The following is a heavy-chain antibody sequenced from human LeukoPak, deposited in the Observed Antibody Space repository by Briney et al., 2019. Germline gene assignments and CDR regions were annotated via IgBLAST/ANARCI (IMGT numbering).Heavy chain of an antibody. CDR3: ATVASIRRFYFDF. Sequence: ASVKVSCKASGYTFISYYIHWVRQAPGQGLEWMGWINPDSGDTEYSQRFQGRITLTSDTSVTTAYMELSSLRSDDTAIFYCATVASIRRFYFDFWGQGTLVTVSS. D-gene: IGHD3-3*01. CDR2: INPDSGDT. V-gene: IGHV1-2*02. CDR1: GYTFISYY. J-gene: IGHJ4*02.